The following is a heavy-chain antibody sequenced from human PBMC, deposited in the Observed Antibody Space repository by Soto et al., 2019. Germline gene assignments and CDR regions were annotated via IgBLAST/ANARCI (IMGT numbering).Heavy chain of an antibody. J-gene: IGHJ3*02. V-gene: IGHV4-59*01. CDR3: ARGRGGTYDAFDI. CDR2: IFYSGTT. CDR1: DGSLTSYF. Sequence: PSETLSLTCSVSDGSLTSYFWSWIRQPPGKGPEWIGYIFYSGTTNYNPSLKSRLTISIDTSRNRFALKLNSVTAADTAVYYCARGRGGTYDAFDIWGQGTMVTVSS. D-gene: IGHD1-26*01.